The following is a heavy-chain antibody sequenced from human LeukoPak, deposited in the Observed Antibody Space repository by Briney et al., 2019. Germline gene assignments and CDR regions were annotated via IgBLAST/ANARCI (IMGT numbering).Heavy chain of an antibody. V-gene: IGHV1-46*01. D-gene: IGHD4-23*01. CDR2: INPSGGST. J-gene: IGHJ5*02. CDR3: ARDNSVEDTAWWFDP. Sequence: ASVKVSRKASGYTFTSYAMNWVRQAPGQGLEWMGIINPSGGSTSYAQKFQGRVTMTRDMSTSTDYMELSSLRSEDTAVYYCARDNSVEDTAWWFDPWGQGTLVTVSS. CDR1: GYTFTSYA.